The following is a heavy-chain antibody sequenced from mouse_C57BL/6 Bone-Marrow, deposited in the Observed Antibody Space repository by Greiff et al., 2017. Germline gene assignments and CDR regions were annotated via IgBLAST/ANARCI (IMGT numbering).Heavy chain of an antibody. CDR3: ARSTMITTLYFDY. V-gene: IGHV5-17*01. J-gene: IGHJ2*01. CDR2: ISSGSSTI. CDR1: GFTFSDYG. D-gene: IGHD2-4*01. Sequence: EVMLVESGGGLVKPGGSLKLSCAASGFTFSDYGMHWVRQAPEKGLEWVAYISSGSSTIYYADTVKGRFTISRDNAKNTLFLQMTSLRSEDTAMYYCARSTMITTLYFDYWGQGTTLTVSS.